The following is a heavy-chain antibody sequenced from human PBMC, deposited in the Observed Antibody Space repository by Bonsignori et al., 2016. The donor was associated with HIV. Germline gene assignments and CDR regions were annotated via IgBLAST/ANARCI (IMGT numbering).Heavy chain of an antibody. CDR1: GFTFSSYS. Sequence: GGSLRLSCAASGFTFSSYSMNWVRQAPGKGLEWVSSISSSSSYIYYADSVKGRFTISRDNAKNSLYLQMNSLRAEDTAVYYCAREGRRLHARAFDIWGQGTMVTVSS. CDR3: AREGRRLHARAFDI. D-gene: IGHD5-24*01. V-gene: IGHV3-21*01. J-gene: IGHJ3*02. CDR2: ISSSSSYI.